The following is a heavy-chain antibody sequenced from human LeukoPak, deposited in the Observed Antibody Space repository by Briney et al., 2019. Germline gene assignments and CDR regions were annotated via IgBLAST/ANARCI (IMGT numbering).Heavy chain of an antibody. CDR1: GYTFTAYY. D-gene: IGHD3-22*01. Sequence: ASMKVSCKASGYTFTAYYIHWVRQAPGQGLEWMGWIDPNSGDTKYVEKFQGRVTMTRDTSFSTAYMELRSLRSDDTAVYYCARTYYYDSSGYLGSSDAFDIWGQGTMVTVSS. CDR3: ARTYYYDSSGYLGSSDAFDI. V-gene: IGHV1-2*02. J-gene: IGHJ3*02. CDR2: IDPNSGDT.